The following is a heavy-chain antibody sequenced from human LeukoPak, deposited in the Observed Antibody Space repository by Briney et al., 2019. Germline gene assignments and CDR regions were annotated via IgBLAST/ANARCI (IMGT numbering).Heavy chain of an antibody. CDR3: ARSSRGLGYDFPFDY. V-gene: IGHV4-59*01. J-gene: IGHJ4*02. Sequence: SETLSLTCTVSGGSISTYYWTWIRQPPGKGLEWMGYTYYSGSTKYNPSLKSRVSISVDTSKNQFSLKLSSVTAADTAVYFCARSSRGLGYDFPFDYWGQGTLVTVSS. D-gene: IGHD3-3*01. CDR1: GGSISTYY. CDR2: TYYSGST.